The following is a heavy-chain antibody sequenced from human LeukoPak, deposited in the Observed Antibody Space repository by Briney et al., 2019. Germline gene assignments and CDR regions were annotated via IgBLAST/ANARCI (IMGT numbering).Heavy chain of an antibody. CDR1: GGSFSGYY. Sequence: PSETLSLTCAVYGGSFSGYYWSWIRQPPGKGLEWIGEINHSGSTNYNPSLKSRVTISVDTSKNQFSLKLGSVTAADTAVYYCALHQEEGVVVVAADDAFDIWGQGTMVTVSS. CDR3: ALHQEEGVVVVAADDAFDI. V-gene: IGHV4-34*01. J-gene: IGHJ3*02. D-gene: IGHD2-15*01. CDR2: INHSGST.